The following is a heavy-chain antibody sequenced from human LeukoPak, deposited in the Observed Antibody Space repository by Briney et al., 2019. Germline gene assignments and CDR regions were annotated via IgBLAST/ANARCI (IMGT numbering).Heavy chain of an antibody. CDR2: IYYSGST. V-gene: IGHV4-39*01. J-gene: IGHJ5*02. D-gene: IGHD2-2*01. Sequence: SETVSLTCTVSGGSISSSSYYWGWIRQPPGKGLEWIGSIYYSGSTYYNPSLKSRVTISVDTSKNQFSLKLSSVTAADTAVYYCARRDRSYCSSTSCPFDPWGQGTLVTVSS. CDR3: ARRDRSYCSSTSCPFDP. CDR1: GGSISSSSYY.